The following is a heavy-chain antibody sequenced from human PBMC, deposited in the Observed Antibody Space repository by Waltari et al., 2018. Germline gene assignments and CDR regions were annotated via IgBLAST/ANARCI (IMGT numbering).Heavy chain of an antibody. D-gene: IGHD4-17*01. CDR2: ISYDGSNK. V-gene: IGHV3-30-3*01. Sequence: QVQLVESGGGVVQPGRSLRLSCAASGFTFRSYAMPWVPQAPGKGLEWVAVISYDGSNKYYADSVKGRFTISRDNSKNTLYLQMNSLRAEDTAVYYCARLEAVTFTFDYWGQGTLVTVSS. J-gene: IGHJ4*02. CDR1: GFTFRSYA. CDR3: ARLEAVTFTFDY.